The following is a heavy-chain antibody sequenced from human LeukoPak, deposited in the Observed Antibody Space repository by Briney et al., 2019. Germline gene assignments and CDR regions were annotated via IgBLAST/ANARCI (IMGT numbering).Heavy chain of an antibody. J-gene: IGHJ6*03. D-gene: IGHD3-10*01. Sequence: GGSLRLSCAASGFTVSSNYMSWVRQAPGKGLEWVSVIYSGGSTYYADSVKGRFTISRDNSKNTLYFQMNSLRAEDTAVYYCARASLGTMVRGVIRYYYMDVWGKGTAVTISS. CDR3: ARASLGTMVRGVIRYYYMDV. CDR1: GFTVSSNY. CDR2: IYSGGST. V-gene: IGHV3-53*01.